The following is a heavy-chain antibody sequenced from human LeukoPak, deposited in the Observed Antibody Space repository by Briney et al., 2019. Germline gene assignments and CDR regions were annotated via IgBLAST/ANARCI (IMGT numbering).Heavy chain of an antibody. V-gene: IGHV4-61*08. Sequence: SQTLSLTCTVSGGSISSGGYYWSWIRQHPGKGLDWIGYISYSGSATYTPSLKSRVTISVEMSKNQFSLKLSSVTAADTAVYYCARVPYGSGENWFDTWGQGALVTVSS. CDR3: ARVPYGSGENWFDT. CDR1: GGSISSGGYY. CDR2: ISYSGSA. D-gene: IGHD3-10*01. J-gene: IGHJ5*02.